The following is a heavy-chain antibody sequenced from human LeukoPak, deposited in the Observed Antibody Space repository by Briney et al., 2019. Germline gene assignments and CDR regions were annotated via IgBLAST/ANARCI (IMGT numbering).Heavy chain of an antibody. J-gene: IGHJ3*02. CDR3: ARALSWRAFDI. V-gene: IGHV4-39*07. CDR2: IYYSGST. Sequence: PSETLSLTCTVSGGSISSSSYYWGWIRQPPGKGREWIVSIYYSGSTYYNPSLKSRVTISVDKSKNQFSLKLSSVTAADTAVYYCARALSWRAFDIWGQGTMVTVSS. CDR1: GGSISSSSYY.